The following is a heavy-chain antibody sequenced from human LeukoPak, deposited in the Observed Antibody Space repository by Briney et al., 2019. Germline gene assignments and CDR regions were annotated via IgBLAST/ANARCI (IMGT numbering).Heavy chain of an antibody. CDR2: ISAYNGNT. CDR1: GYTFTSYG. D-gene: IGHD4-17*01. V-gene: IGHV1-18*01. CDR3: AKMTTVTTGGVYYYYYMDV. Sequence: ASVKVSWKASGYTFTSYGISWVRQAPGQGLEWMGWISAYNGNTNYAQKLQGRVTMTTDTSTSTAYMELRSLRSDDTAVYYCAKMTTVTTGGVYYYYYMDVWGKGTTVTVSS. J-gene: IGHJ6*03.